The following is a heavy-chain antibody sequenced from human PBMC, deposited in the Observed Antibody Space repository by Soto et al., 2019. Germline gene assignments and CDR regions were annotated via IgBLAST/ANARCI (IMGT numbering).Heavy chain of an antibody. CDR1: GFTFSSYG. CDR3: AKDRQHLTGADY. Sequence: GGSLRLSCVGSGFTFSSYGMYWVRQAPGKGLEWVAVISYDGSLKYYADSVKGRFTISRDNSKNTLSLHMNSLRAEDTAVYYCAKDRQHLTGADYWGQGTLVTVSS. CDR2: ISYDGSLK. V-gene: IGHV3-30*18. D-gene: IGHD1-1*01. J-gene: IGHJ4*02.